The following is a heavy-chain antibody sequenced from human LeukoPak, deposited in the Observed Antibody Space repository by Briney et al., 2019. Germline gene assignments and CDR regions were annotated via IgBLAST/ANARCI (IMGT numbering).Heavy chain of an antibody. Sequence: GRSLRLSCAASGFTFSSYGMHWVRQAPGKGLEWVASIRNDGSNKYHGDSVKGRFTISRDNSKNTLYLQMNSLRVEDTAVYYCAKAALGRGFCSTTSCFLDSWGQGTLVTVSS. CDR2: IRNDGSNK. D-gene: IGHD2-2*01. CDR3: AKAALGRGFCSTTSCFLDS. J-gene: IGHJ4*02. V-gene: IGHV3-30*02. CDR1: GFTFSSYG.